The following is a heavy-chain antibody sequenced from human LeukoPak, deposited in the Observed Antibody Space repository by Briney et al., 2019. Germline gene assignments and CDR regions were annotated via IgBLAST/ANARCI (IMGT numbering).Heavy chain of an antibody. CDR3: ARGIYGNFDY. Sequence: GGSLRLTCAASGFTFTKYWMHWVRQVPRKGLIWVSRINNEGNDTNYADSVKGRFTISRDNAKNTLYLQMNSLRAEDTAVYYCARGIYGNFDYWGQGSLVTVSS. J-gene: IGHJ4*02. D-gene: IGHD3-10*01. CDR2: INNEGNDT. CDR1: GFTFTKYW. V-gene: IGHV3-74*01.